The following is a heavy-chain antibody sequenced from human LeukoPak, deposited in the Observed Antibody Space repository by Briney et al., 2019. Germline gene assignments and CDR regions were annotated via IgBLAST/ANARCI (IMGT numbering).Heavy chain of an antibody. Sequence: GGSLRLSCAASGFTFDDYGMGWVRQAPGKGLEWVSAINWNGGSIVYADSVKGRLTISRDNAKNSLYLQMNNLRAADTALYYCAKLPGVSAAGYFDYWGQGTLVTVSS. CDR1: GFTFDDYG. CDR3: AKLPGVSAAGYFDY. J-gene: IGHJ4*02. D-gene: IGHD6-13*01. CDR2: INWNGGSI. V-gene: IGHV3-20*04.